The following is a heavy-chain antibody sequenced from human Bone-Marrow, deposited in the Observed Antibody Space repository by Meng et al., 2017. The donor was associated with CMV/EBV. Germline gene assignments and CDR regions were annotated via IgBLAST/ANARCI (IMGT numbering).Heavy chain of an antibody. CDR2: ISAYNGHT. CDR3: ARDRDDSRADP. D-gene: IGHD3-22*01. Sequence: ASVKVSCKASGYTFTSHGVNWVRQAPGQGLEWMAWISAYNGHTNYAHKFQGRVTVTTDTSTSTAYMELRSLRSDDTAVYYCARDRDDSRADPWGQGTLVTVSS. V-gene: IGHV1-18*01. J-gene: IGHJ5*02. CDR1: GYTFTSHG.